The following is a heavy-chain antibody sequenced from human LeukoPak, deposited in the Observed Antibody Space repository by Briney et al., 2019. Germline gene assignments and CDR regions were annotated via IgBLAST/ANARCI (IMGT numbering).Heavy chain of an antibody. J-gene: IGHJ3*02. CDR1: GYTFTSYD. D-gene: IGHD3-22*01. CDR2: MNPNSGNT. Sequence: GPVKVSCKAPGYTFTSYDINWVRQATGQGLEWMGWMNPNSGNTGYAQKFQGRVTITRNTSISTAYMELSSLRSEDTAVYYCARGSYYDSSGYPTLDAFDIWGQGTMVTVSS. CDR3: ARGSYYDSSGYPTLDAFDI. V-gene: IGHV1-8*03.